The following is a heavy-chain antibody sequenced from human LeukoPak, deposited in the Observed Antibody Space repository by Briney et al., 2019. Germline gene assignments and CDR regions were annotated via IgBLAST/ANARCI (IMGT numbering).Heavy chain of an antibody. Sequence: SETLSLTCTVSGYSNSSGYYWGWIRQPPGKGLEWVGSIYHSGSTYYNPSLKSRVTISVDTSKNQFSLKLSSVTAADTAVYYCARDQADSSSWYVWGQGTLVTVSS. D-gene: IGHD6-13*01. CDR1: GYSNSSGYY. J-gene: IGHJ4*02. CDR2: IYHSGST. V-gene: IGHV4-38-2*02. CDR3: ARDQADSSSWYV.